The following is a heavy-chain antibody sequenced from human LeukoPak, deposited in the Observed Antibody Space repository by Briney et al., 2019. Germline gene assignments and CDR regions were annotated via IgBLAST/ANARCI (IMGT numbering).Heavy chain of an antibody. D-gene: IGHD3-10*01. CDR1: KFFLTTSP. CDR3: AKFPWAMVRGVIKAPVDY. Sequence: GGSLRLSCVDPKFFLTTSPMHWVRQAPGKGLEWVAIVSYDETRTYYADSVKGRFTISSDRSKNTLYLQMNSLRAEDTAVYYCAKFPWAMVRGVIKAPVDYWGQGTLVTVSS. J-gene: IGHJ4*02. V-gene: IGHV3-30*14. CDR2: VSYDETRT.